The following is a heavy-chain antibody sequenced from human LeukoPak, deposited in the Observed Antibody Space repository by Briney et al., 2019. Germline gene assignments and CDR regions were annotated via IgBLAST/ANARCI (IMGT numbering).Heavy chain of an antibody. V-gene: IGHV3-21*01. CDR3: ARDRRYYDSSGYSDY. CDR1: GFTFSSYS. Sequence: PGGSLRLSCAASGFTFSSYSMNWVRQAPGKGLEWVSSISSSGSYIYYADSVKGRFTISRDNAKNSLYLQMNSLRAEDTAVYYCARDRRYYDSSGYSDYWGQGTLVTVSS. J-gene: IGHJ4*02. D-gene: IGHD3-22*01. CDR2: ISSSGSYI.